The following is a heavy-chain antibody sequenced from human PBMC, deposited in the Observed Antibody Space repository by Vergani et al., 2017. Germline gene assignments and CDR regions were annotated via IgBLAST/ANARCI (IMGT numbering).Heavy chain of an antibody. J-gene: IGHJ4*02. CDR1: GGSISSYH. CDR3: ARLYSSSWDKFYYFDY. Sequence: QVQLQESGPGLVQPSETLSLTCTVSGGSISSYHWRWIRQPPGKVLEWIGYIYYSGSTNYNPSLKSRVTISVDTSKNQFSLKLSSVTAADTAVYYCARLYSSSWDKFYYFDYWGQGTLVTVSS. CDR2: IYYSGST. D-gene: IGHD6-13*01. V-gene: IGHV4-59*01.